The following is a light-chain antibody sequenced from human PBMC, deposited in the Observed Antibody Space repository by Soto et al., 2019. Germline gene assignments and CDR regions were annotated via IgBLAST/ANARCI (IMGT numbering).Light chain of an antibody. J-gene: IGKJ1*01. CDR2: KAT. CDR3: QHYNSSPCT. V-gene: IGKV1-5*03. CDR1: QSISSW. Sequence: DIQMTQSPSTLSASVGDRVTITCRASQSISSWLAWYQQKPGKAPKLLIYKATSLESGVPSRFSGSGSGTEFTLTISSLQPDDFATYYCQHYNSSPCTCGQGTKVEIK.